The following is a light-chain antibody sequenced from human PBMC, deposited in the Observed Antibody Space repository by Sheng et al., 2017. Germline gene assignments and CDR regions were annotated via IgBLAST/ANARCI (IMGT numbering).Light chain of an antibody. CDR1: QSISSW. J-gene: IGKJ2*01. CDR2: AAS. CDR3: QQYYSYPPYT. Sequence: DIQMTQSPSTLSASEGDRVTLACRASQSISSWLAWYQQKPGKAPKLLIYAASTLQSGVPSRFSGSGSGTDFTLTISSLQSEDFATYYCQQYYSYPPYTFGQGTKVEIK. V-gene: IGKV1-5*01.